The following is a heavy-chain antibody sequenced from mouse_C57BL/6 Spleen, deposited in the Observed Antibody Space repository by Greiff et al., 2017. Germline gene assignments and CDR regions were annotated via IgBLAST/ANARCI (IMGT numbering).Heavy chain of an antibody. J-gene: IGHJ4*01. D-gene: IGHD6-1*01. CDR2: IDPSASVP. CDR3: ARANVSAHYYAMDY. CDR1: GYTFTSSW. V-gene: IGHV1-52*01. Sequence: QVQLQQPGAELVRPGSSVKLSCKASGYTFTSSWMHWVKQRPIQGLAWIGTIDPSASVPHYNQKFKDKATLTVDKSSSTAYMQLSSLTSEYSAVYYCARANVSAHYYAMDYWGQGTSVTVSS.